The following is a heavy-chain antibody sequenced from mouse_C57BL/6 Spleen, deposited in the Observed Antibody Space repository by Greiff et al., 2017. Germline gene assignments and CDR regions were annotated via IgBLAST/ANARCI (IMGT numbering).Heavy chain of an antibody. CDR1: GYTFTSYW. CDR2: IDPSDSET. V-gene: IGHV1-52*01. J-gene: IGHJ2*01. Sequence: QVQLQQPGAELVRPGSSVKLSCKASGYTFTSYWMHWVKQRPIQGLEWIGNIDPSDSETHYNQKFKDKATLTVDKSSSTAYMQLSSLTSEDSAVYYCARIALYYGSSYYFVYWGQGTTLTVSS. D-gene: IGHD1-1*01. CDR3: ARIALYYGSSYYFVY.